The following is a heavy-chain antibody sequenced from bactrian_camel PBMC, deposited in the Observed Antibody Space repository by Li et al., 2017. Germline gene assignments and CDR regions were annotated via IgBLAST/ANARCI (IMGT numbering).Heavy chain of an antibody. D-gene: IGHD5*01. CDR1: VDTIGRYC. CDR2: FHSDGTA. Sequence: VQLVESGGGSVQVGGSLRLSCVASVDTIGRYCMGWFRQAPGKQRERVASFHSDGTANYAASVQGRFAISQDNAENALYLQMNSLKPEDTAMYLCAAGSDWGRCAAREYEWWGTGTQVTVS. CDR3: AAGSDWGRCAAREYEW. J-gene: IGHJ4*01. V-gene: IGHV3S55*01.